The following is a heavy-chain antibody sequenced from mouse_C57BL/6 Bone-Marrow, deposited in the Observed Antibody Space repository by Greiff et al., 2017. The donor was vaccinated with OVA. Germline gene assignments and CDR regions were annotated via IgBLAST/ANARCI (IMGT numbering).Heavy chain of an antibody. CDR1: GFTFSDFY. J-gene: IGHJ4*01. CDR3: ARRDAMDC. Sequence: EVQRVESGGGLVQPGGSLKLSCAASGFTFSDFYMYWIRQTPEKRLEWVAYISNGGGSTYYPDTVKGRFTISRDNAKNTLYLQMSRLKSEDTAMYCCARRDAMDCWGRGTSVTVS. CDR2: ISNGGGST. V-gene: IGHV5-12*01.